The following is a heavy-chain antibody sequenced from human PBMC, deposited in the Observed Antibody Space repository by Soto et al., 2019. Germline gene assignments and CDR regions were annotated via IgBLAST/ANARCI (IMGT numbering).Heavy chain of an antibody. Sequence: EVQLVESGGGLVQPGRSLRLSCAASGFTFDDYAMHWVRQAPGKGLEWVSGISWNSGSIGYADSVKGRFTISRDNAKNSLYPQMNSLRAEDTALYYCAKDRAMVEHYYYYGMDVWGQGTTVTVSS. J-gene: IGHJ6*02. V-gene: IGHV3-9*01. CDR3: AKDRAMVEHYYYYGMDV. CDR2: ISWNSGSI. CDR1: GFTFDDYA. D-gene: IGHD5-18*01.